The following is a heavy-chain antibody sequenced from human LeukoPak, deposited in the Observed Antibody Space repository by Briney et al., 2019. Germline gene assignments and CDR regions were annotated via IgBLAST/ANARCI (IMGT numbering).Heavy chain of an antibody. CDR1: GYSFFNYC. CDR2: IYPGDSDT. CDR3: ARSRDVAGTYRFFDY. J-gene: IGHJ4*02. V-gene: IGHV5-51*01. D-gene: IGHD6-19*01. Sequence: GESLKISCVGSGYSFFNYCIVWVRQMPGKGLEWVGIIYPGDSDTRYSPSFQGQLTISVDDSITTPFLQWGSLKASDTAIYFCARSRDVAGTYRFFDYWGQGTLVTVSP.